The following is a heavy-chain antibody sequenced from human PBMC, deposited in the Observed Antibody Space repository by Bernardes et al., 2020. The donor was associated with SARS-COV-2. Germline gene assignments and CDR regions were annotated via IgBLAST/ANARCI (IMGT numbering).Heavy chain of an antibody. J-gene: IGHJ6*02. V-gene: IGHV4-34*01. D-gene: IGHD6-13*01. CDR2: INHSGST. CDR1: GGSFSGYY. CDR3: ARGLPNSSWYMYYYYGMDV. Sequence: SETLSLTCAVYGGSFSGYYWSWIRQPPGKGLEWIGEINHSGSTNYNPSLKSRVTISVDTSKNQFSLKLSSVTAADTAVYYCARGLPNSSWYMYYYYGMDVWGQGTTVTVSS.